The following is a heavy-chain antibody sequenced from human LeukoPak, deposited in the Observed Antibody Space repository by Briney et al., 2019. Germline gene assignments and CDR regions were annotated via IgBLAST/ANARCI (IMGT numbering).Heavy chain of an antibody. CDR1: GYTFTGYY. J-gene: IGHJ5*02. CDR2: INPNSGGT. V-gene: IGHV1-2*02. CDR3: AKVRGYDFWSGQKENNWFDP. Sequence: ASVKVSCKASGYTFTGYYMHWVRQAPGQGLEWMGWINPNSGGTTYAQKFQGRVTMTRDTSISTAYMELSRLRSDDTAVYYCAKVRGYDFWSGQKENNWFDPWGQGTLVTVSS. D-gene: IGHD3-3*01.